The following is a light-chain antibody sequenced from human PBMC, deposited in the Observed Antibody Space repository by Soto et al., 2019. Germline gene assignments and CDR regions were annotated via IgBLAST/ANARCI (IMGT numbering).Light chain of an antibody. CDR2: VVT. J-gene: IGLJ3*02. CDR3: SSFTSSSTVV. Sequence: QSVLTQPASVSGSPGQSVTISCSGSSSDVGAYNYVSWYQRHPGKAPKLMIYVVTNRPSGVSNRFSGSKSGNTASLTISGLQAEDEADYFCSSFTSSSTVVFGGGTKLTVL. V-gene: IGLV2-14*01. CDR1: SSDVGAYNY.